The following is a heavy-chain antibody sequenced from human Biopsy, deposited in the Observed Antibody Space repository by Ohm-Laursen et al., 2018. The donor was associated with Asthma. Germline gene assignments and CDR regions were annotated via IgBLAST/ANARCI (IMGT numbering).Heavy chain of an antibody. CDR3: ARKAGSCISRTCYSLDF. CDR2: INSVFGTT. CDR1: GGTFNTYV. J-gene: IGHJ4*02. D-gene: IGHD2-2*01. Sequence: SVKVSCKSLGGTFNTYVIGWVRQAPGQGLEWMGGINSVFGTTTYPQKFQDRVTIAADDSTSTVYMELSSLRSEDTAVYYCARKAGSCISRTCYSLDFWGQGTLVTVPS. V-gene: IGHV1-69*13.